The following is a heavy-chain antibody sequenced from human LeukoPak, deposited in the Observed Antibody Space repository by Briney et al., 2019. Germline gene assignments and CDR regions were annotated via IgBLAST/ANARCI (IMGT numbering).Heavy chain of an antibody. CDR2: ISGSGGST. V-gene: IGHV3-23*01. CDR3: AKGYYYDSSGFLYFDY. J-gene: IGHJ4*02. CDR1: GFTFSSYA. Sequence: GGSLRLSCAASGFTFSSYAMSWVRQAPGKGLEWVSAISGSGGSTYYADSVKGRFTISRDNSKNTLYLQMNCLRAEDTAVYYCAKGYYYDSSGFLYFDYWGQGTLVTVSS. D-gene: IGHD3-22*01.